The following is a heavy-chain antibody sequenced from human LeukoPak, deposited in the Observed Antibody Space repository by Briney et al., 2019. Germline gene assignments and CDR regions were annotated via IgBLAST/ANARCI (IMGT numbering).Heavy chain of an antibody. CDR2: IGAYNGNT. CDR1: GYTFTSYG. CDR3: ARGRRGCGWYGGSYWFDP. V-gene: IGHV1-18*01. D-gene: IGHD6-19*01. J-gene: IGHJ5*02. Sequence: ASVKVSCKASGYTFTSYGISWVRQAPGQGLEWMGWIGAYNGNTNYAQKLQGRVTMTTDTSTSTAYMELRSLRSDDTAVYYCARGRRGCGWYGGSYWFDPWGQGTLVTVSS.